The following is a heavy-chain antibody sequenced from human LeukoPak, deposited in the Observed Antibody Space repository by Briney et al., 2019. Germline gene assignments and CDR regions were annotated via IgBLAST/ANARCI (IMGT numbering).Heavy chain of an antibody. CDR3: ARESAGVGADLDY. V-gene: IGHV1-46*01. Sequence: GASVKVSCKASGYTFTSYGISWVRQAPGQGLEWMGIINPNGGSTSYAQKFQGRVTMSRDTSTSTVYMELSSLRSEDTAVYYCARESAGVGADLDYWGQGTLVTVSS. J-gene: IGHJ4*02. CDR2: INPNGGST. CDR1: GYTFTSYG. D-gene: IGHD3-10*01.